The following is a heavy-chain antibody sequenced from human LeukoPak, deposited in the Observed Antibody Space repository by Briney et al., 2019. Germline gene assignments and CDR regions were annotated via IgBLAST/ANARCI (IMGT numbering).Heavy chain of an antibody. V-gene: IGHV3-21*05. Sequence: GGSLRLSCVASEFTFSLYAMNWVRQAPGKGLEWVSYIDSGSDDIHYADSVRGRFTISRDNAKNSLYLQMNSLRAEDTAVYYCARDVGVRLFDYWGQGTLVTVSS. J-gene: IGHJ4*02. CDR2: IDSGSDDI. D-gene: IGHD6-25*01. CDR3: ARDVGVRLFDY. CDR1: EFTFSLYA.